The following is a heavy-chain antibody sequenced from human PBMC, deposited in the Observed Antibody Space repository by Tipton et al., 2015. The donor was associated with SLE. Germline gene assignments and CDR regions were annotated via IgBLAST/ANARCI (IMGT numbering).Heavy chain of an antibody. CDR2: IIPIFGPA. J-gene: IGHJ4*02. V-gene: IGHV1-69*01. D-gene: IGHD1-26*01. Sequence: QSGAEVKKPGSSVKVSCKASGGTFSNYGFNWVRQAPGQGLEWMGVIIPIFGPAKYAQRFQGRVTITADESTSTVYMELSSVRSDDTAVYYCALGIVGATTLDYWGQGTLVTVSS. CDR1: GGTFSNYG. CDR3: ALGIVGATTLDY.